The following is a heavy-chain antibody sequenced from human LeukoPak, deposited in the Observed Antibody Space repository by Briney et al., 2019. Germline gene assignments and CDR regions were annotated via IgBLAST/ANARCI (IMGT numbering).Heavy chain of an antibody. V-gene: IGHV1-3*01. J-gene: IGHJ4*02. CDR3: ARGREQWLVTPPIDY. CDR1: GYTFTSYA. D-gene: IGHD6-19*01. CDR2: INAGNGNT. Sequence: ASVKVSCKASGYTFTSYAMHWVRQAPGQRLEWMGWINAGNGNTKYSQKFQGRVTITRDTSASTAYMELSSLRSEDTAVYYCARGREQWLVTPPIDYWGQGTLVTVSS.